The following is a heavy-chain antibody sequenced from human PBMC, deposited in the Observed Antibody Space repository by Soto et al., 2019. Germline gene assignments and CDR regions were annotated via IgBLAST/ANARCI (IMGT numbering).Heavy chain of an antibody. D-gene: IGHD2-21*02. V-gene: IGHV4-31*02. CDR1: GVSISSGGYY. CDR2: IYYSGRT. CDR3: ARVIGGDSEYYLDF. J-gene: IGHJ4*02. Sequence: TLSLTCTVSGVSISSGGYYWSWIRQHPGKGLEWIGNIYYSGRTYYNPSLKSRVILSVDTSKNHFSLTLRSVTAADSAMYYCARVIGGDSEYYLDFWGQGALVTVSS.